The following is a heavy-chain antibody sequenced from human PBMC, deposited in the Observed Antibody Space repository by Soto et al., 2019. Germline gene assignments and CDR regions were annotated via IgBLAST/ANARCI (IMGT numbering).Heavy chain of an antibody. D-gene: IGHD6-13*01. Sequence: GGSLRLSFAVSGFTFSSNTMNWVRQAPGKGLEWVSSISTTSRYIYYADSVKGRFTISRDNAKNSLYLQMNSLRVEDTAVYYCAKDREAAIGPGAFDIWGQGTMVTVSS. CDR2: ISTTSRYI. J-gene: IGHJ3*02. V-gene: IGHV3-21*01. CDR3: AKDREAAIGPGAFDI. CDR1: GFTFSSNT.